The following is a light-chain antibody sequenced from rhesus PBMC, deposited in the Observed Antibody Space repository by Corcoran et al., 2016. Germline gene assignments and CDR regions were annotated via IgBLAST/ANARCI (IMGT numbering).Light chain of an antibody. J-gene: IGKJ3*01. CDR2: RAS. Sequence: DIQMTQSPSSLSASVGDRVTITCRASQGIRDWLAWYQQKPGKAPKLLIKRASNLETGVPSRFSGSGSGTDFTLTISSLQPEDIATYYCQQHEISPFTFGPGTKLDIK. V-gene: IGKV1-69*01. CDR3: QQHEISPFT. CDR1: QGIRDW.